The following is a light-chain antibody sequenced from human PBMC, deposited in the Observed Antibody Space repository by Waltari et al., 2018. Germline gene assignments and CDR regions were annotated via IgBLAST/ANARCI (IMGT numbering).Light chain of an antibody. CDR2: DVP. CDR3: CSYAGSITFWV. Sequence: QSALTQPRSVSGSPGQSVTISCTGTSSDVAAYHYVSWYQHHPGKAPKLIIYDVPKRPSGVPDRFSASKSDNTASLTISGLQAEDEADYYCCSYAGSITFWVFGGGTKLTVL. J-gene: IGLJ3*02. CDR1: SSDVAAYHY. V-gene: IGLV2-11*01.